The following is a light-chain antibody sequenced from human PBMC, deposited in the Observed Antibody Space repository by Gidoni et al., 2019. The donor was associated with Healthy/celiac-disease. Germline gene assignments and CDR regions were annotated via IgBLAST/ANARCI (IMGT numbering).Light chain of an antibody. V-gene: IGLV3-19*01. CDR2: GKN. CDR1: SLRRYY. J-gene: IGLJ2*01. Sequence: SSELTHDPAVSVAFGQTVRITCQGDSLRRYYASWYQQKPGQAPVLVIYGKNNRPSGIPDRFSGSSSGNTASLTITGAQAEDEADYYCNSRDSSGNHLVVFGGGTKLTVL. CDR3: NSRDSSGNHLVV.